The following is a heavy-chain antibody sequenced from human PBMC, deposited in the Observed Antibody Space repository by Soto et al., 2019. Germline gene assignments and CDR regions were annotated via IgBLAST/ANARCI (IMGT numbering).Heavy chain of an antibody. V-gene: IGHV3-48*02. J-gene: IGHJ4*02. CDR1: GFIFSSYS. D-gene: IGHD6-6*01. CDR2: ITGSTTT. Sequence: GGSLRLSCAVSGFIFSSYSMNWARQAPGKGLEWISYITGSTTTYADSVRGRFTISRDNAKNSLFLQMNDLREEDTAVYYCAKDPASFESSIAAMWNYYFDYWGQGTLVTVSS. CDR3: AKDPASFESSIAAMWNYYFDY.